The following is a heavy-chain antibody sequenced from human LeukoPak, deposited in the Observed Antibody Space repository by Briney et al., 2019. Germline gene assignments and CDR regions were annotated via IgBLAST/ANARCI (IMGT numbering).Heavy chain of an antibody. CDR2: MNPNSGNT. CDR1: GYTFTSYD. CDR3: ARGQLLQDFDY. D-gene: IGHD2-2*01. J-gene: IGHJ4*02. Sequence: ASVKVSCKASGYTFTSYDINWVRQATGQGLEWMGWMNPNSGNTGYAQKFQGRVTITRNTSINTAYMELSSLRSEDTAVYYCARGQLLQDFDYWGQGTLVTVSS. V-gene: IGHV1-8*03.